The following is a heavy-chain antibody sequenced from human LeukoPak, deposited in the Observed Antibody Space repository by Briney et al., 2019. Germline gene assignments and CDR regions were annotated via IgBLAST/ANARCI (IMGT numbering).Heavy chain of an antibody. D-gene: IGHD1-26*01. V-gene: IGHV3-48*01. Sequence: PGGSLRLSCAASGFTFGSYSMNWVRQAPGKGLEWVSYISSSSSTIYYADSVKGRFTISRDNAKNSLYLQMNSLRAEDTAVYYCARSGTWWELLYYFDYWGQGTLVTVSS. CDR1: GFTFGSYS. CDR3: ARSGTWWELLYYFDY. CDR2: ISSSSSTI. J-gene: IGHJ4*02.